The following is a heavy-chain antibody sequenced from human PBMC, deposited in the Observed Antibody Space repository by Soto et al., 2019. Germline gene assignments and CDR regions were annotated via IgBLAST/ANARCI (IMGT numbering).Heavy chain of an antibody. CDR1: RDTFSKYA. V-gene: IGHV1-69*01. D-gene: IGHD3-16*01. CDR2: IIPIFGSR. CDR3: ARGETYLGG. Sequence: QVQLVQSGAEVTKPGSSVKVSCKASRDTFSKYAFNWVRQAPGQGLEWMGWIIPIFGSRDYAEKFQGRLTITADESTSTAYMELRRLRFEDPAVYYCARGETYLGGWGQGTAVAVSS. J-gene: IGHJ4*01.